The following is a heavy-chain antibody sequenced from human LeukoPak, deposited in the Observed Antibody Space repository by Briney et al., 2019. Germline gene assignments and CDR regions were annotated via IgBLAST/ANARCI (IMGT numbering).Heavy chain of an antibody. V-gene: IGHV3-74*01. J-gene: IGHJ4*02. CDR3: VPEEKYSSGWFYFDS. Sequence: GGSLRLSCAASGFTFSSYWMHWVRQAPGRRPMWVSRINGDGSTTNYADSVKGRFTISRDNAKNTLYLQMSSLRAEDTAMYYCVPEEKYSSGWFYFDSWGLGTLVTVSS. D-gene: IGHD6-19*01. CDR2: INGDGSTT. CDR1: GFTFSSYW.